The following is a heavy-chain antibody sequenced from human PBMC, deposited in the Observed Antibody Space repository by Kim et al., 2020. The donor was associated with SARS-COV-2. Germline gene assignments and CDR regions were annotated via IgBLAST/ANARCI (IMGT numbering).Heavy chain of an antibody. Sequence: GGSLRLSCLASGFTFDAYAMNWVRQAPGKGLEWVSYIRGGGANPQYADSVKGRFTISRDNSKNTLYLQMNSLRGEDTAVYYCAKWSSSYGNDAFDLWGQGTVVTVPS. D-gene: IGHD3-22*01. CDR1: GFTFDAYA. J-gene: IGHJ3*01. CDR3: AKWSSSYGNDAFDL. CDR2: IRGGGANP. V-gene: IGHV3-23*01.